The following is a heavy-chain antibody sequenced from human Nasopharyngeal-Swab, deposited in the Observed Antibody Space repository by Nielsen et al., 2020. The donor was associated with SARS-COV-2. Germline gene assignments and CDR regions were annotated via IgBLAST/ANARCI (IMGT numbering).Heavy chain of an antibody. J-gene: IGHJ5*02. CDR3: ARVDSSGLHWFDP. V-gene: IGHV1-18*01. Sequence: ASVKVSCKASGYTFTSYGISWVRQASGQGLEWMGRISAYNGNPNYAQKLQGRVTMTTDTSTSTAYMELRSLGSDDTAVYYCARVDSSGLHWFDPWGQGTLVTVSS. CDR2: ISAYNGNP. D-gene: IGHD6-19*01. CDR1: GYTFTSYG.